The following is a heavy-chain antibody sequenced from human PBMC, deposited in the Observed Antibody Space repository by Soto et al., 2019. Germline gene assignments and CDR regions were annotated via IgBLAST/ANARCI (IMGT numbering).Heavy chain of an antibody. Sequence: GGSLRLSCAASGFTFSTSWMDWVRQAPGKGLEWVAAIKEDGSQKDYVDSAKGRFTISRDNAENSLYLQMNSLRAEDTAVYYCARDRGYSSFDYWGLGTLVTVSS. D-gene: IGHD5-18*01. V-gene: IGHV3-7*01. CDR2: IKEDGSQK. CDR3: ARDRGYSSFDY. J-gene: IGHJ4*02. CDR1: GFTFSTSW.